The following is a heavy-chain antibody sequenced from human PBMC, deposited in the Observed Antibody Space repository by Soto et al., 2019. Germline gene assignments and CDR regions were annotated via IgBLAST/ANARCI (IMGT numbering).Heavy chain of an antibody. D-gene: IGHD6-19*01. V-gene: IGHV4-59*01. CDR1: GGSISSYY. Sequence: SETLSLTCTVSGGSISSYYWSWIRQPPGKGLEWIGYIYYSGSTNYNPSLKSRVTISVDTSKNQFSLKLSSVTAADTAVYYCAKGQYSSGWYRGQPAVSGVDYWGQGTLVTVSS. CDR2: IYYSGST. J-gene: IGHJ4*02. CDR3: AKGQYSSGWYRGQPAVSGVDY.